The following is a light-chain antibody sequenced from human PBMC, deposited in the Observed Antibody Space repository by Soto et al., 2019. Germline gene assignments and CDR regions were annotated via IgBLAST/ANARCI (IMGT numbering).Light chain of an antibody. V-gene: IGKV1-39*01. CDR2: AAS. CDR1: QSISSY. Sequence: IQMTQSPSSLSASVGDRVTITCRASQSISSYLNWYQQKPGKAPKLLIYAASSLQSGVPSRFSGSGSGTDFTLTISSLQPEDFATYYCQQSYSTPFTFGQGTRMAI. CDR3: QQSYSTPFT. J-gene: IGKJ5*01.